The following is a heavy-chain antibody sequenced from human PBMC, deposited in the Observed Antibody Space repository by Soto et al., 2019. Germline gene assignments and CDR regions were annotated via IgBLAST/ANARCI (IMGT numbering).Heavy chain of an antibody. D-gene: IGHD5-12*01. V-gene: IGHV4-31*03. Sequence: QVQLQESGPGLVKPSQTLSLTCTVSGGSISSGGLYWSWIRQHPGKGLEGIGYIFYSGSTYYNPSLKRRVSISVDTSKNQFSLKLSSVTAADTAVYYCVREEGGGYDHRWFDPWGQGTLVTVSS. J-gene: IGHJ5*02. CDR3: VREEGGGYDHRWFDP. CDR1: GGSISSGGLY. CDR2: IFYSGST.